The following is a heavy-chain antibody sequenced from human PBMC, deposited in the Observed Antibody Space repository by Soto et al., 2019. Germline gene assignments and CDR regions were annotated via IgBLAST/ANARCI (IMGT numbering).Heavy chain of an antibody. J-gene: IGHJ5*02. CDR2: ISSNGGST. D-gene: IGHD3-10*01. Sequence: GGSTRLSCSASGLRFSSYAMHWVRQAPGKGLEYVSAISSNGGSTYYANSVKGRLTISRDNSKNTLYLQMGSLRAEDMAVYYCARATRGITMVRGVILKLTWFDPWGQGTLVTVSS. CDR1: GLRFSSYA. V-gene: IGHV3-64*01. CDR3: ARATRGITMVRGVILKLTWFDP.